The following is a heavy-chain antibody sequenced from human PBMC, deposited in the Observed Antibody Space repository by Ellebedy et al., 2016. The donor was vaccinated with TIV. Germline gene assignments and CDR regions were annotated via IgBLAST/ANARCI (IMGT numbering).Heavy chain of an antibody. CDR3: ARRTGSSWYGDDF. D-gene: IGHD6-13*01. CDR2: IDPRDSYT. V-gene: IGHV5-10-1*01. Sequence: GESLKISCEGSGYSFTSYWISWVRQMPGKGLEWLGRIDPRDSYTKYSPSFQGHVTISADKSISTVYLQWSSLKASDTAIYYCARRTGSSWYGDDFWGQGTLVTVSS. J-gene: IGHJ4*02. CDR1: GYSFTSYW.